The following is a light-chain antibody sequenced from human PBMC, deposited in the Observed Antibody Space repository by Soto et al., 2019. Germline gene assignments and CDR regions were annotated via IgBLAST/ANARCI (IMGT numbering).Light chain of an antibody. CDR1: QSVSSN. CDR2: GAS. V-gene: IGKV3-15*01. J-gene: IGKJ2*02. CDR3: QPYNNLFPCT. Sequence: EIVMTQSPATLSVSAGERATLSCRASQSVSSNLAWYQQKPGQAPRLLIYGASTRATGIPARFSGSGSGTEFTLTISSLQSEDFVVYHCQPYNNLFPCTFLQGTK.